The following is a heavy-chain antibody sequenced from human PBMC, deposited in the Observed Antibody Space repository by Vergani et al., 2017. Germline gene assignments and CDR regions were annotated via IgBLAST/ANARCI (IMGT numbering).Heavy chain of an antibody. D-gene: IGHD5-12*01. V-gene: IGHV3-23*01. J-gene: IGHJ6*02. CDR3: AQANTRDSGYDYLYYYHAMNV. CDR2: ISGSGGST. Sequence: EVQLLESGGDLVQPGGSLRLSCAASGFTFNHYAMNWVRQAPGKGLEWVSGISGSGGSTYYAGSVKGRFTISRDSSKNTLYLQMNSLSARDTAVYYCAQANTRDSGYDYLYYYHAMNVWGQGTTVTVSS. CDR1: GFTFNHYA.